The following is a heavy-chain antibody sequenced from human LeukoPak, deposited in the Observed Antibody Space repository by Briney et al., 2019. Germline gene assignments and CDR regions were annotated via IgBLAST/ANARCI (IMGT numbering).Heavy chain of an antibody. CDR3: ARDLGQDSSGWYTAGSFDY. CDR2: ISAYNGNT. Sequence: GASVKVSCKASGYTFTSYGISWVRQAPGQGLEWMGWISAYNGNTNYAQKLQGRVTMTTDTSTSTAYMELRSLRSDDTAVYYCARDLGQDSSGWYTAGSFDYWGQGTLVTVSS. J-gene: IGHJ4*02. D-gene: IGHD6-19*01. V-gene: IGHV1-18*01. CDR1: GYTFTSYG.